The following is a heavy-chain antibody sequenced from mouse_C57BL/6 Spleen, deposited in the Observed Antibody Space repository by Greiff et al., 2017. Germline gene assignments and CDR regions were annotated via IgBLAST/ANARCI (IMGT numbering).Heavy chain of an antibody. D-gene: IGHD2-5*01. V-gene: IGHV3-6*01. CDR3: ARRGYSNYEFAD. Sequence: EVQLQQSGPGLVKPSQSLSLTCSVTGYSITSGYYWNWIRQFPGNKLEWMGYISYDGSNNYNPSLKNRIAITRDTSKNQCFLKLNSVTTEDTATYDCARRGYSNYEFADWGQGTLVTVSA. CDR1: GYSITSGYY. CDR2: ISYDGSN. J-gene: IGHJ3*01.